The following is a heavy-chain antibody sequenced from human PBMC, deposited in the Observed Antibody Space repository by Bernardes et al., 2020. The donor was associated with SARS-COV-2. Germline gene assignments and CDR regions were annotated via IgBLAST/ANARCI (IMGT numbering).Heavy chain of an antibody. CDR3: ERRRYGYFGVDV. CDR1: DYTFTNYW. CDR2: IYPVYSDT. V-gene: IGHV5-51*01. D-gene: IGHD4-17*01. J-gene: IGHJ6*02. Sequence: GESLTISCKCSDYTFTNYWFVWVLQMPGTGLEWMVIIYPVYSDTKYSPSFHGRFTISADKSVNTAYLQWSSLKASDTAIYYCERRRYGYFGVDVWGQGTTVTVSS.